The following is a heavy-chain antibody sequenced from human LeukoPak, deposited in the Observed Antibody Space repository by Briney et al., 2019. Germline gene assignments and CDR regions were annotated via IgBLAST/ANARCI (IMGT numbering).Heavy chain of an antibody. D-gene: IGHD3-16*02. V-gene: IGHV4-34*01. Sequence: SETLSLTCAVYGGSFSGYYWSWIRQPPGKGLEWIGEINHSGSTNYNPSLKSRVTMSVDTSKNQFSLKLSSVTAADTAVYYCARDSVSRSLDYWGQGTLVTVSS. CDR1: GGSFSGYY. CDR3: ARDSVSRSLDY. CDR2: INHSGST. J-gene: IGHJ4*02.